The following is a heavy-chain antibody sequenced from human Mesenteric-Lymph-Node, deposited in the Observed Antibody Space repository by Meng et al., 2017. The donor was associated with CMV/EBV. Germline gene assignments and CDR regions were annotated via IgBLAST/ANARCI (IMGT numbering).Heavy chain of an antibody. J-gene: IGHJ4*02. CDR1: GFTFSSYA. Sequence: ESLKISCAASGFTFSSYAMSWVRQAPGRGLEWVSVIYSGGSSTYYADSMKGRFTISRDNSKNTLYLQMNSLRAEDTAVYYCAKVPMSPDFWSGYYGDYWNDYWGQGTLVTVSS. D-gene: IGHD3-3*01. V-gene: IGHV3-23*03. CDR3: AKVPMSPDFWSGYYGDYWNDY. CDR2: IYSGGSST.